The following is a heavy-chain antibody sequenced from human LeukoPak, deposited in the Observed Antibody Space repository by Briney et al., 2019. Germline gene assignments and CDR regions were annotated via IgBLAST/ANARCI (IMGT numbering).Heavy chain of an antibody. CDR1: GITLSNYG. J-gene: IGHJ4*02. CDR2: LSDSGGRT. CDR3: AKRGVVIRVILVGFHKEAYYFDS. Sequence: GGSLRLSCAVSGITLSNYGMSWVRQAPGNGLEWVAGLSDSGGRTNYADSVKGRFTISRDNPKNTLYLQMTSLRAEATAVYFCAKRGVVIRVILVGFHKEAYYFDSWGQGALVTVSS. V-gene: IGHV3-23*01. D-gene: IGHD3-22*01.